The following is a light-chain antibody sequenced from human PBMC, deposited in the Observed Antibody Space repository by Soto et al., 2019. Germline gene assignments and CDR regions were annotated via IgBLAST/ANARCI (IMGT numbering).Light chain of an antibody. CDR1: QSISSY. CDR2: AAS. Sequence: IQMTQSPSSLSASIGDRVTITCRASQSISSYLDWYQQKPGKAPKLLIYAASSLQSGVPSRFSGSGSGTDFLITICSLQEEYVANYYRQQYNNPSTFGHGTKVEIK. CDR3: QQYNNPST. J-gene: IGKJ3*01. V-gene: IGKV1-39*01.